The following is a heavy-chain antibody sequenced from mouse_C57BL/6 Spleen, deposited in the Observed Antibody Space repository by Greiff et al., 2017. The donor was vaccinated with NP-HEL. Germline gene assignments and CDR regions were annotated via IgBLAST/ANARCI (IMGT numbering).Heavy chain of an antibody. Sequence: VQLQESGTELVKPGASVKLSCKASGYTFTSYWMHWVKQRPGQGLEWIGNINPSNGGTNYNEKFKSKATLTVDKSSSTAYMQLSSLTSEDSAVYYCTSLCCNDSSYWYFDVWGTGTTVTVSS. D-gene: IGHD1-1*01. V-gene: IGHV1-53*01. J-gene: IGHJ1*03. CDR3: TSLCCNDSSYWYFDV. CDR1: GYTFTSYW. CDR2: INPSNGGT.